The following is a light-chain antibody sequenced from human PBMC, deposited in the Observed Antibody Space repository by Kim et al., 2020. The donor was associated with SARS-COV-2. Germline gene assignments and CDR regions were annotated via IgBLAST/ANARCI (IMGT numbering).Light chain of an antibody. J-gene: IGKJ4*01. CDR2: LGS. CDR3: MQALQSPVT. CDR1: QSLLHSNGYNY. Sequence: DIVMTQSPLSLPVTPGEPASISCRSSQSLLHSNGYNYLNWYLQKPGHSPQLLIYLGSNRASGVPDRFSGSGSGTDYTLKISRMEAEDVGVYYCMQALQSPVTFGGGTKVDIK. V-gene: IGKV2-28*01.